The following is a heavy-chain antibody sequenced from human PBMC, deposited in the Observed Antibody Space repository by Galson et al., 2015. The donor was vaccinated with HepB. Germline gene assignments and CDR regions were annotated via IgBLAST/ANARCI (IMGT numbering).Heavy chain of an antibody. V-gene: IGHV3-15*01. CDR1: GFTFSNAW. J-gene: IGHJ4*02. Sequence: SLRLSCAASGFTFSNAWMSWVRQAPGKGLEWVGRIKSKTDGGTTDYAAPVKGRFTISRDDSKNTLYLQMNSLKTEDTAVYYCTTVSYADLTTYYYGSGSYRWGQGTLVTVSS. D-gene: IGHD3-10*01. CDR2: IKSKTDGGTT. CDR3: TTVSYADLTTYYYGSGSYR.